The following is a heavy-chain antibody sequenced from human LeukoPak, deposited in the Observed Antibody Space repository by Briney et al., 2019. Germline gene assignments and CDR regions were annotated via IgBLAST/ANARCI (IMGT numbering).Heavy chain of an antibody. Sequence: GGSLRLSCAASGFTFSTYGMHWVRLSPGKGLEWVSSITGSGPYMLYADSVKHRFTISRDNAKNSLYLQMNSLRAEDTAVYYCAELGITMIGGVWGKGTTVTISS. V-gene: IGHV3-21*01. D-gene: IGHD3-10*02. CDR3: AELGITMIGGV. J-gene: IGHJ6*04. CDR2: ITGSGPYM. CDR1: GFTFSTYG.